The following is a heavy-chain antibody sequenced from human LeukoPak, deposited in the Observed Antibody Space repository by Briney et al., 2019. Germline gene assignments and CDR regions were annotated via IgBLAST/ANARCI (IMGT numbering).Heavy chain of an antibody. J-gene: IGHJ4*02. V-gene: IGHV4-34*01. Sequence: SETLSLTCAVYGGSFSGYYWSWIRQPTGKGLEWIGEINHSGSTNYNPSLKSRVTISVDTSKNQFSLKLSSVTAADTAVYYCARGPAYHYDSSGYYWGQGTLVTVSS. CDR1: GGSFSGYY. CDR3: ARGPAYHYDSSGYY. D-gene: IGHD3-22*01. CDR2: INHSGST.